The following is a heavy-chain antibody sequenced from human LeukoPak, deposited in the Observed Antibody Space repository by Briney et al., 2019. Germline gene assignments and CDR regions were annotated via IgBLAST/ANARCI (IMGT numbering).Heavy chain of an antibody. Sequence: TSETLSLTCTVSGGSISSGDYYWSWIRQSPGKGLEWIGYIYYSGSTYYNPSLMSRVTISVDTSKNQFSLKLSSVTAADTAVYYCARAQSYGDPLYLDYWGQGTLVTVSS. D-gene: IGHD4-17*01. CDR2: IYYSGST. J-gene: IGHJ4*02. CDR1: GGSISSGDYY. CDR3: ARAQSYGDPLYLDY. V-gene: IGHV4-30-4*01.